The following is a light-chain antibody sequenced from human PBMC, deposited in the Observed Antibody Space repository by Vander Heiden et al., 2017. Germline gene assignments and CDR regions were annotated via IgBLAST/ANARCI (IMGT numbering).Light chain of an antibody. CDR1: QSVLYSSNNKNY. V-gene: IGKV4-1*01. CDR3: HQDESNALT. CDR2: WAS. Sequence: DIVMTQSPDPLAVSLGERATINCKSSQSVLYSSNNKNYLASYQQKPGRPPKLLIYWASTRESAVPDPFSRSGSGTDFTLSIISLQAEDVAVYYCHQDESNALTFGAGTKVEIK. J-gene: IGKJ4*01.